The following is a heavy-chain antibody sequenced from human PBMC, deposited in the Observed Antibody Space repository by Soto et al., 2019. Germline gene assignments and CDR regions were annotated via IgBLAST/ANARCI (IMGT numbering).Heavy chain of an antibody. D-gene: IGHD3-16*01. CDR2: IKEDGSNK. CDR3: ARAFY. CDR1: GFTFSSNW. Sequence: EVQLVESGGGLVQPGGSLRLYCEASGFTFSSNWMSWVRQAPGKGLEWVASIKEDGSNKYFVDSVKGRFTISRDNAKNSLFLQMNSLRADDTAVYFCARAFYWGQGILVTVSS. J-gene: IGHJ4*02. V-gene: IGHV3-7*05.